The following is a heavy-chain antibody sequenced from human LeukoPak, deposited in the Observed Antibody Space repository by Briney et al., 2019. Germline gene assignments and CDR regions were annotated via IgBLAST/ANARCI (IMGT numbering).Heavy chain of an antibody. J-gene: IGHJ4*02. CDR3: ASSVSGWLIFDY. CDR2: INPNSGGT. D-gene: IGHD6-19*01. Sequence: ASVKVSCKASGGTFSSYAISWVRQAPGQGLEWMGWINPNSGGTNYAQKFQGRVTMTRDTSISTAYMELSSLRSEDTAVYYCASSVSGWLIFDYWGQGTLVTVSS. V-gene: IGHV1-2*02. CDR1: GGTFSSYA.